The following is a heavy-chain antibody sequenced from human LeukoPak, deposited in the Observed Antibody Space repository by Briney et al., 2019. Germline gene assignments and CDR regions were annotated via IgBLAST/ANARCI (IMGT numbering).Heavy chain of an antibody. Sequence: GGSLRLYCAASGFTFSSCGMTWCRQAPGHAVDGVSSISGSDDGTYYADSVKGRFTISRDNSKNTLYLQMNSLRAEDTAVYYCAKRGPIYSSSPGNYFDYWGQGTLVTVSS. D-gene: IGHD6-6*01. CDR2: ISGSDDGT. CDR1: GFTFSSCG. J-gene: IGHJ4*02. CDR3: AKRGPIYSSSPGNYFDY. V-gene: IGHV3-23*01.